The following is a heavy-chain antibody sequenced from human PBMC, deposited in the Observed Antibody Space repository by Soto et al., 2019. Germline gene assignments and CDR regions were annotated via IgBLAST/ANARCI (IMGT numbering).Heavy chain of an antibody. CDR3: ARGAPYFFDY. J-gene: IGHJ4*02. CDR1: GGSISSYY. V-gene: IGHV4-59*01. CDR2: IYYSGST. Sequence: SETQSLTSTVSGGSISSYYWSWIRQPPGKGLEWIGYIYYSGSTNYNPSLKSRVTISVDTSKNQFSLKLSSVTAADTAVYYCARGAPYFFDYWGRGTRVTVSS. D-gene: IGHD3-10*01.